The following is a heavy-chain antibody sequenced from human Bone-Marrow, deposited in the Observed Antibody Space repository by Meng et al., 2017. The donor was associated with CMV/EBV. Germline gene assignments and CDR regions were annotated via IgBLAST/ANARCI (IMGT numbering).Heavy chain of an antibody. V-gene: IGHV3-23*03. CDR3: ASAYCSSTSCDAFDI. CDR2: IYSGGSST. Sequence: GESLKISCAASGFTFSSYAMSWVRQAPGKGLEWVSVIYSGGSSTYYADSVKGRFTISRDNSKNTLYLQMNSLRAEDTAVYYCASAYCSSTSCDAFDIWGHGTMVTVSS. D-gene: IGHD2-2*01. J-gene: IGHJ3*02. CDR1: GFTFSSYA.